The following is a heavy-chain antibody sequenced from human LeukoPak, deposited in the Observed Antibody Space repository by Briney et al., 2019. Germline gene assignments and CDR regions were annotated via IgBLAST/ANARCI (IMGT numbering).Heavy chain of an antibody. CDR2: INHSGST. CDR3: ARAPQYSSSDY. D-gene: IGHD6-19*01. CDR1: GGSFSGYY. J-gene: IGHJ4*02. Sequence: SETLSLTCAVYGGSFSGYYWSWIRQPPGKGLERIGEINHSGSTNYNPSLKSRVTISVDTSKNQFSLKLSSVTAADTAVYYCARAPQYSSSDYWGQGTLVTVSS. V-gene: IGHV4-34*01.